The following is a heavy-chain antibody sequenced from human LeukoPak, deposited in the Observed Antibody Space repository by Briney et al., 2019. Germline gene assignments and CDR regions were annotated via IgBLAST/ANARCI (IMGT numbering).Heavy chain of an antibody. J-gene: IGHJ6*02. V-gene: IGHV3-23*01. CDR3: AKTHLVRYYYYYGMDV. CDR1: GFTFSSYA. Sequence: GGSLRLSCAASGFTFSSYAMSWVRQAPGKGLEWVSAISGSGGSTYYADSVKGRLTISRDNSKNTLYLQMNSLRAEDTAVYYCAKTHLVRYYYYYGMDVWGQGTTVTVSS. D-gene: IGHD6-6*01. CDR2: ISGSGGST.